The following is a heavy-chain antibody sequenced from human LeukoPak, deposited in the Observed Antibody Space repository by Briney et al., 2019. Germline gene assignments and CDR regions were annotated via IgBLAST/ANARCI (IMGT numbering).Heavy chain of an antibody. J-gene: IGHJ6*02. Sequence: GGSLRLSCAASGFTFSSYAMSWVRQAPGKGPEWVSGIGNSGDRTFYADSVKGRFTISGDNSKNTLYLQMNSLRVEDTALYYCAKGGVWGQGIAVTVSS. CDR3: AKGGV. CDR2: IGNSGDRT. CDR1: GFTFSSYA. V-gene: IGHV3-23*01.